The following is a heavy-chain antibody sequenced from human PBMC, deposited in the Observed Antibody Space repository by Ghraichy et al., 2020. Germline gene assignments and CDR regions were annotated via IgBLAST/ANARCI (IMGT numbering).Heavy chain of an antibody. V-gene: IGHV3-7*01. Sequence: LSLTCAASGFTFSSYWMSWVRQAPGKGLEWVANIKQDGSEKYYVDSVKGRFTISRDNAKNSLYLQMNSLRAEDTAVYYCARVSSSGWYWFDPWGQGTLVTVSS. J-gene: IGHJ5*02. D-gene: IGHD6-19*01. CDR1: GFTFSSYW. CDR3: ARVSSSGWYWFDP. CDR2: IKQDGSEK.